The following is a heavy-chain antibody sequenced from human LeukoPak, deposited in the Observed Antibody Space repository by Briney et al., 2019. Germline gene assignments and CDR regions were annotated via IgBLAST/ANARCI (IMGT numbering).Heavy chain of an antibody. CDR1: GYSFTSYW. CDR2: IDPSDSYT. D-gene: IGHD5-18*01. V-gene: IGHV5-10-1*01. J-gene: IGHJ4*02. CDR3: ARLPHAAMAPFDY. Sequence: GASLQISCKGSGYSFTSYWISWVRQMPGKGLEWMGRIDPSDSYTNYSPSFQGHVTISADKSISTAYLQWSSLKASDTAMYYCARLPHAAMAPFDYWGQGTLVTVSS.